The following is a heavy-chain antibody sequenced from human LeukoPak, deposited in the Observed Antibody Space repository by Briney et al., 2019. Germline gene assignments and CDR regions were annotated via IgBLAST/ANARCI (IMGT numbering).Heavy chain of an antibody. CDR2: IGIRGDT. CDR1: GFTFINYD. J-gene: IGHJ4*02. Sequence: GGSLRLSCAAPGFTFINYDMHWVRQVIGKGLEWVSAIGIRGDTHYSGSVKGRFTISRENAESSLYLQMNSLRAEDTAVYYCARGGIQVSGIDEFDYWGQGTLVTVSS. V-gene: IGHV3-13*01. D-gene: IGHD6-19*01. CDR3: ARGGIQVSGIDEFDY.